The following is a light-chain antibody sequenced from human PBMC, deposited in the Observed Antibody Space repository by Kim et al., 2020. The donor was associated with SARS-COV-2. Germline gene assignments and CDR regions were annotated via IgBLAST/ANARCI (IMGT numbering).Light chain of an antibody. CDR3: QQYDAPPFT. CDR1: EDVSDY. Sequence: DIQLTQSPSSLSASVGDRVTITCQASEDVSDYFNGYHQKPGEAPKVLIRDAANLDSGVPSRFSRGGYGTEFSLTISSVQPEDMGTYYCQQYDAPPFTFGKGTRLEI. V-gene: IGKV1-33*01. J-gene: IGKJ5*01. CDR2: DAA.